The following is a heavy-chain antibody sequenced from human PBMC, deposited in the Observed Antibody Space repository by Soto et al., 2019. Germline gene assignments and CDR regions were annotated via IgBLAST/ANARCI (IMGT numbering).Heavy chain of an antibody. CDR1: GFTFSGYV. CDR3: AKKNGYNYGYVDY. CDR2: ISGSGGST. V-gene: IGHV3-23*01. Sequence: GGSLRLSCAASGFTFSGYVMSWVRQAPGKGLEWVSGISGSGGSTYYADSVKGCFTISRDNSKDTLYLQMDSLRAEDTAVYYCAKKNGYNYGYVDYWGQGTLVTVSS. D-gene: IGHD5-18*01. J-gene: IGHJ4*02.